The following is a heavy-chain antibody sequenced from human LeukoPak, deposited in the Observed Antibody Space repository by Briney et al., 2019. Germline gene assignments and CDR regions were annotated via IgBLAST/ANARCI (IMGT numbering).Heavy chain of an antibody. CDR3: ARCPLLGYSYERRFDP. D-gene: IGHD5-18*01. V-gene: IGHV4-34*01. CDR1: GGSFSGYY. Sequence: PSETLSLTCAVYGGSFSGYYWSWIRQPPGKGLEWIGEINHSGSTNYNPSLKSRVTMSVDTSKNQFSLKLSSVTAADTAVYYCARCPLLGYSYERRFDPWGQGTLVTVSS. J-gene: IGHJ5*02. CDR2: INHSGST.